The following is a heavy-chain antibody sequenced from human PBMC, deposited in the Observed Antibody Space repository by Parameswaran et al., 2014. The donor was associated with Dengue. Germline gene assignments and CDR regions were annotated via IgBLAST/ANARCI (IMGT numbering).Heavy chain of an antibody. V-gene: IGHV3-74*01. D-gene: IGHD3-9*01. J-gene: IGHJ4*02. CDR3: ARVTHYDILTGYDY. CDR2: INSDGSST. Sequence: WIRQPPGKGLVWVSRINSDGSSTSYADSVKGRFTISRDNAKNTLYLQMNSLRAEDTAVYYCARVTHYDILTGYDYWGQGTLVTVSS.